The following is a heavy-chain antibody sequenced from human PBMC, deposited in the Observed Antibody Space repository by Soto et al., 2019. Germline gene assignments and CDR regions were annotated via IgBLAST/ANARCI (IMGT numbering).Heavy chain of an antibody. CDR2: IYYSGST. D-gene: IGHD6-13*01. J-gene: IGHJ4*02. V-gene: IGHV4-39*07. CDR1: GGSISSSSYY. CDR3: ARDVRVPVTVAAAETAYFDY. Sequence: SETLSLTCTVSGGSISSSSYYWGWIRQPPGKGLEWIGSIYYSGSTYYNPSLKSRVTISVDTSKNQFSLKLSSVTAADTAVYYCARDVRVPVTVAAAETAYFDYWGQGTLVTVSS.